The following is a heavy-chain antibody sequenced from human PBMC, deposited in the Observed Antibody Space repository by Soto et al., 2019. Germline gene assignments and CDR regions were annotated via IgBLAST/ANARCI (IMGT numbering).Heavy chain of an antibody. Sequence: QVQLVQSGAEVKKPGASVKVSCKASGYTFSRSGISWARQAPGQGLEWMGWINGYNGNTNYTQKMHGRITMTTDTPTSTAYMELRSLRSDDTAVYYCARMGDVPYYYYGMDVWGQGTTVIVSS. D-gene: IGHD3-16*01. J-gene: IGHJ6*02. CDR1: GYTFSRSG. CDR3: ARMGDVPYYYYGMDV. CDR2: INGYNGNT. V-gene: IGHV1-18*01.